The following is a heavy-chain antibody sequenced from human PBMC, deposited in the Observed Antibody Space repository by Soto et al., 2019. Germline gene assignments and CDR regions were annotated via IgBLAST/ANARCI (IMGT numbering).Heavy chain of an antibody. CDR1: GFTFSSYG. J-gene: IGHJ6*02. CDR2: ISYDGSNK. Sequence: GESLKISCAASGFTFSSYGMHWVRQAPGKGLEWVAVISYDGSNKYYADSVKGRFTISRDNSKNTLYLQMNSLRAEDTAVYYCAKDHQGADIVLMVYEGYGMDVWGQGTTVTVSS. D-gene: IGHD2-8*01. V-gene: IGHV3-30*18. CDR3: AKDHQGADIVLMVYEGYGMDV.